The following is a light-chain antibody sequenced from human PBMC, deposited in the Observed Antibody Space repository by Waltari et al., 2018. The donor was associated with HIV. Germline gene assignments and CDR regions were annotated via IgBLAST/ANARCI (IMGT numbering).Light chain of an antibody. CDR1: SSNGGNHG. CDR3: SAWDTTLSAWV. CDR2: RNN. V-gene: IGLV10-54*01. Sequence: QAGLTQPPSVSEAVRQHATLTCTGRSSNGGNHGAAWLPQRQGHPPSLLSYRNNSPPSGISERFSASRSGNKASLTITGLLPDDETDYYCSAWDTTLSAWVFGGGTKMTVL. J-gene: IGLJ3*02.